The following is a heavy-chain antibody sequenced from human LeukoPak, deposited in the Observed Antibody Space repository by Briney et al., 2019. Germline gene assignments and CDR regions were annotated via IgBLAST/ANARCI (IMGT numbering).Heavy chain of an antibody. D-gene: IGHD3-22*01. CDR1: GYTFIGYY. Sequence: GASVKVSCKASGYTFIGYYIHWVRQAPGQGLEWMGCIDPDSGGAKYAQKFQGRVTMTRDTSINTAYMELSSLRSDDTAVYYCAREYYDSCGIKYAFNIWGQGTMVTVSS. V-gene: IGHV1-2*02. CDR3: AREYYDSCGIKYAFNI. J-gene: IGHJ3*02. CDR2: IDPDSGGA.